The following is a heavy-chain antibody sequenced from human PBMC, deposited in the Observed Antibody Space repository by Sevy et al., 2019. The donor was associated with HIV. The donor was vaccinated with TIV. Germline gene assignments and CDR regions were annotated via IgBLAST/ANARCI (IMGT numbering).Heavy chain of an antibody. J-gene: IGHJ4*02. CDR2: MSNTGSTI. Sequence: GGSLRLSCAASAFSFSIYSMNWVRQAPGRGLEWLSYMSNTGSTIHYADSVKGRFTISRDNARNSLYLQMNSLRAEDTAVYYCASQRGGYERLYYFDYWGQGTLVTVSS. CDR1: AFSFSIYS. D-gene: IGHD5-12*01. V-gene: IGHV3-48*01. CDR3: ASQRGGYERLYYFDY.